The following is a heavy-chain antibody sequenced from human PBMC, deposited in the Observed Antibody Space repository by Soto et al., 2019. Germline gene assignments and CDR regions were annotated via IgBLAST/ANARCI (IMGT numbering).Heavy chain of an antibody. V-gene: IGHV4-31*03. D-gene: IGHD6-19*01. Sequence: SDTLSLTCTVSGGSISSGGYYWSWIRQHPGKGLEWIGYIYYSGSTYYKPSLKSRVTISVDTSKNQFSLKLSSVTATDTAVYYCARGSGWYPPFDYWGQGTLVTVSS. CDR1: GGSISSGGYY. J-gene: IGHJ4*02. CDR2: IYYSGST. CDR3: ARGSGWYPPFDY.